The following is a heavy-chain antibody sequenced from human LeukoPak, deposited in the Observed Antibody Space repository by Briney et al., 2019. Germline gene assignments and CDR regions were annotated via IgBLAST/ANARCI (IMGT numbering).Heavy chain of an antibody. V-gene: IGHV4-31*03. Sequence: PSQTLSLTCTVSGGSISSGGYYWSCIRQHPGKGLEWIGYIYYSGSTYYNPSLKSRVTISVDTSKNQFSLRLSSVAAADTAIYYCARDRGDGYNDYWGQETLVTVSS. CDR1: GGSISSGGYY. CDR2: IYYSGST. D-gene: IGHD2-21*01. CDR3: ARDRGDGYNDY. J-gene: IGHJ4*02.